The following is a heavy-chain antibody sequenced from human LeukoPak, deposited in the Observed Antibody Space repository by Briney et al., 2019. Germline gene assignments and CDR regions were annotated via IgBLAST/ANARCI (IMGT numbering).Heavy chain of an antibody. Sequence: PGGSLRLSCAASGFTFSNHWTSWVRQAPGKGLEWVATIKKDGGQKDYVDSVRGRFTVSRDSARTSLYLQMNSLTAEDTAVYFCARGGYFRPYDYWGQGTLVTVSS. V-gene: IGHV3-7*01. CDR3: ARGGYFRPYDY. D-gene: IGHD5-12*01. CDR1: GFTFSNHW. J-gene: IGHJ4*01. CDR2: IKKDGGQK.